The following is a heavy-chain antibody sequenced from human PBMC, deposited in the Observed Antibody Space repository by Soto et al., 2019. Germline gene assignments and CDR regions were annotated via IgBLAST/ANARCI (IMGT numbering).Heavy chain of an antibody. V-gene: IGHV1-46*01. D-gene: IGHD3-10*01. CDR2: INPSGGST. Sequence: ASVKVSCKASGYTFPSYYMHWVRQAPGQGLEWMGIINPSGGSTSYAQKFQGRVTMTRDTSTSTVYMELSSLRSEDTAEYYCAREEGYYYGSGSYYNSIEYYDYGMDVWGQGTTVTVSS. J-gene: IGHJ6*02. CDR1: GYTFPSYY. CDR3: AREEGYYYGSGSYYNSIEYYDYGMDV.